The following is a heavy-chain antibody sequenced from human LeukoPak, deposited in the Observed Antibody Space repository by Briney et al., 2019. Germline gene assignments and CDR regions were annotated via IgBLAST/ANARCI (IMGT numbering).Heavy chain of an antibody. V-gene: IGHV3-9*01. CDR3: AKEGRTTVVTYYFDY. CDR1: GFTFDDYA. D-gene: IGHD4-23*01. J-gene: IGHJ4*02. CDR2: ISWNSGSI. Sequence: GRSPRLSCAASGFTFDDYAMHWVRQAPGKGLEWVSGISWNSGSIGYADSVKGRFTISRDNAKNSLYLLMNSLRAEDTALYYCAKEGRTTVVTYYFDYWGQGTLVTVSS.